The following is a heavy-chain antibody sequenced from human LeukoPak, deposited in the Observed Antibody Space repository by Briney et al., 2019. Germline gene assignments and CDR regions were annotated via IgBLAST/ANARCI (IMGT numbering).Heavy chain of an antibody. CDR2: ISDSRAST. V-gene: IGHV3-23*01. J-gene: IGHJ4*02. Sequence: PGGSLRLSCAASGFTFSSYAMSWVRQAPGERLEWVSAISDSRASTYYADSVKGRFTISRDNSKNTLYLQMHSLRAEDTAVYFCAKDHPTGSDHTTIFDSWGQGTVHTVSS. CDR1: GFTFSSYA. D-gene: IGHD1-26*01. CDR3: AKDHPTGSDHTTIFDS.